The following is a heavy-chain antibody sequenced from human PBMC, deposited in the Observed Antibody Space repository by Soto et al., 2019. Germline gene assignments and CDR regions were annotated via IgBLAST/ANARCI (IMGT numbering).Heavy chain of an antibody. J-gene: IGHJ6*02. V-gene: IGHV3-30*18. CDR3: ANHPYSGYDYPTDYYYYGMDV. CDR2: ISYDGSNK. Sequence: GGSLRLSCAASGFTFSSYGMHWVRQAPGKGLEWVAVISYDGSNKYYADSVKGRFTISRDNSKNTLYLQMNSLRAEDTAVYYCANHPYSGYDYPTDYYYYGMDVWGQGTTVTVSS. CDR1: GFTFSSYG. D-gene: IGHD5-12*01.